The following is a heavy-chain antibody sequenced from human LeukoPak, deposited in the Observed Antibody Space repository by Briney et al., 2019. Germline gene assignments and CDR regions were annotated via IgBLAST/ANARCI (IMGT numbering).Heavy chain of an antibody. CDR2: ISSSSSYT. D-gene: IGHD3-10*01. Sequence: PGGSLRLSCAASGFTFSDYYMSWIRQAPGKGLEWVSYISSSSSYTNYAVSVKGGFTISRGTAKNSLYLKMNSLRAEDTAVYYCAGCHHPVLLWFGELLEGGWFDPWGQGTLVTVSS. J-gene: IGHJ5*02. CDR3: AGCHHPVLLWFGELLEGGWFDP. CDR1: GFTFSDYY. V-gene: IGHV3-11*06.